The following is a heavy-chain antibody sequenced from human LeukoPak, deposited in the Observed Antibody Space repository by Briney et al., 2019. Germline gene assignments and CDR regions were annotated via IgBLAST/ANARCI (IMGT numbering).Heavy chain of an antibody. D-gene: IGHD3-10*01. V-gene: IGHV3-23*01. J-gene: IGHJ5*02. CDR3: AKDLLLLWFGGLGWFDP. CDR1: GFTFSSYA. Sequence: GGSLRLSCAASGFTFSSYAMSWVRQAPGKGLEWVSAISGSGGSTYYADSVKGRFTISRDNSKNTLYLQMNSLGAEDTAVYYCAKDLLLLWFGGLGWFDPWGQGTLVTVSS. CDR2: ISGSGGST.